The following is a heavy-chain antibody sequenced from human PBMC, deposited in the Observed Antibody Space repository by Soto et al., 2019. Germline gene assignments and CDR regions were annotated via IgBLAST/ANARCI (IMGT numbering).Heavy chain of an antibody. D-gene: IGHD3-10*01. V-gene: IGHV3-23*01. J-gene: IGHJ6*03. CDR1: GFTFSSYA. Sequence: GGSLRLSCAASGFTFSSYAMSWVRQAPGKGLEWVSAISGSGGSTYYADSVKGRFTISRDNSKNTLYLQMNSLRAEDTAVYYCAKDDLLWFGETGYMDVWGKGTTVTVSS. CDR2: ISGSGGST. CDR3: AKDDLLWFGETGYMDV.